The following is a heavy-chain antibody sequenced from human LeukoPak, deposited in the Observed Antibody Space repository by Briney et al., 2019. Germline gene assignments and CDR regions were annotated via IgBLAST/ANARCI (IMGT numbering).Heavy chain of an antibody. V-gene: IGHV4-34*01. Sequence: SQTLSLTWAVYGGSFSGYYWRWIRQPPGKGLEWIGEINHSGSNNYNLSLKGRVTISGDTSKNQFSLKLSSVTAADTAVYCCARGVPAVLWGQGTLVTVCS. D-gene: IGHD6-25*01. J-gene: IGHJ4*02. CDR2: INHSGSN. CDR3: ARGVPAVL. CDR1: GGSFSGYY.